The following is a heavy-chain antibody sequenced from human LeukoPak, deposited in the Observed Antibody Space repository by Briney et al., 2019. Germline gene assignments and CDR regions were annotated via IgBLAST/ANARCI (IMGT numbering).Heavy chain of an antibody. J-gene: IGHJ4*02. CDR1: GYTFTGYY. V-gene: IGHV1-2*02. Sequence: ASVKVSCEASGYTFTGYYLHWVRQAPGQGLEWMGWINPSSGGTTYSQKFQGRITMTRDTSISTAYMELNRLRSDDTAVYYCARGGSNSYHLDYWGQGTLVTVSS. CDR3: ARGGSNSYHLDY. D-gene: IGHD6-6*01. CDR2: INPSSGGT.